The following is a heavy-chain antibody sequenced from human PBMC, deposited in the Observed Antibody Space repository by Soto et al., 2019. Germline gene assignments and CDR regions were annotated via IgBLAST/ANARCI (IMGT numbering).Heavy chain of an antibody. CDR1: GLSFGNYA. CDR3: AKDLEVLSARFES. Sequence: GSLRLSCRDSGLSFGNYAMSWVRQAPGKGLEWVSGISASGGRTYYADSAKGRFTISRDNSNNTLYLQMSSLRAEDTAVYYCAKDLEVLSARFESWGQGALVPVS. D-gene: IGHD2-15*01. CDR2: ISASGGRT. J-gene: IGHJ4*02. V-gene: IGHV3-23*01.